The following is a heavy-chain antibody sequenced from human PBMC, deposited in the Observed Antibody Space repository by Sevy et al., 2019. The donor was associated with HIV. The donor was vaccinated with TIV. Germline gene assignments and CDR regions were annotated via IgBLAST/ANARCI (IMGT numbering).Heavy chain of an antibody. CDR1: GFSFHEYA. D-gene: IGHD2-21*02. J-gene: IGHJ6*02. CDR3: AKVLNRVCDSLNCYSYYVYYYGLDV. V-gene: IGHV3-9*01. CDR2: ISWNSGSI. Sequence: GGALRLSCAASGFSFHEYAMHWVRHAPGKGLEWVAGISWNSGSIGYADSVKGRFPISRDNARQSIHLQMNSLRADDTALYYCAKVLNRVCDSLNCYSYYVYYYGLDVWGQGTTVTVSS.